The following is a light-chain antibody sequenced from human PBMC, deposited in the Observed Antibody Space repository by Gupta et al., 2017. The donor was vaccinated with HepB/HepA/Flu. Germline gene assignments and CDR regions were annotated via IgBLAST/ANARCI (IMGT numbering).Light chain of an antibody. CDR3: QQYNSYSWT. CDR1: QSISSW. CDR2: EAS. Sequence: DIQMTASPSTLLASVGDSVTITCRASQSISSWLAWYQQKPGKAPKLLIYEASSLESGVPSRFSGSGSGTEFTLTISSLQPDDFATYYCQQYNSYSWTFGQGTKVEIK. J-gene: IGKJ1*01. V-gene: IGKV1-5*03.